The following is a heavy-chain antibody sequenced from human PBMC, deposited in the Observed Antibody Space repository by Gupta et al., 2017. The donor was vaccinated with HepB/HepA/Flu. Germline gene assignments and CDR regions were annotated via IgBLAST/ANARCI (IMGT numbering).Heavy chain of an antibody. V-gene: IGHV3-7*01. CDR2: IKDDGSEK. D-gene: IGHD1-26*01. CDR3: GRFFRRYSETN. Sequence: EVQVVESGGGLVQPGGSLRLSCAVSGFTFRNYWVSWVRQAPGKGLEWVPNIKDDGSEKYYVDSVKGRFTISRDNAKNSLYLQMNSLGVEDTAVYYCGRFFRRYSETNWGQGTLVTVSS. J-gene: IGHJ4*02. CDR1: GFTFRNYW.